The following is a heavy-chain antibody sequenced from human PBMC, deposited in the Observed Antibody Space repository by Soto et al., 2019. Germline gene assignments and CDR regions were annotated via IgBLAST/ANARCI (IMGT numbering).Heavy chain of an antibody. V-gene: IGHV4-4*07. CDR2: FYTNGST. D-gene: IGHD2-2*01. CDR1: GASISTYY. J-gene: IGHJ6*02. Sequence: SESLSLTCTVSGASISTYYWSWIRQPAGKGLEWIGRFYTNGSTNYNPSLKSRVTMSVDTSKNQFSLKLSSVTAADTAIYYCARERVVARGRPGTDVWGQGTRVTVSS. CDR3: ARERVVARGRPGTDV.